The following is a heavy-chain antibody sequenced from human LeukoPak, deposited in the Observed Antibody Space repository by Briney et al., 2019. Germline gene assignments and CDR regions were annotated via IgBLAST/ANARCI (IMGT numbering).Heavy chain of an antibody. J-gene: IGHJ4*02. CDR3: ASSPERYSYGRELYYFDY. D-gene: IGHD5-18*01. CDR1: GGSFSGYY. Sequence: ASETLSLTCAVYGGSFSGYYWSWIRQPPGKGLEWIGEINHSGSTNYNPSLKSRVTISVDTSKNQFSLKLSSVTAADTAVYYCASSPERYSYGRELYYFDYWGQGTLVTVSS. V-gene: IGHV4-34*01. CDR2: INHSGST.